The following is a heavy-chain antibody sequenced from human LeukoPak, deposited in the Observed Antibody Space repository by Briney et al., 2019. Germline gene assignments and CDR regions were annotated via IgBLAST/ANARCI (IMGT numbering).Heavy chain of an antibody. V-gene: IGHV3-11*06. CDR3: VRTYYDILLLDY. J-gene: IGHJ4*02. CDR1: GFTFSDYY. CDR2: ISSSSSYT. Sequence: GGSLRLSCAASGFTFSDYYMSWIRQAPGKGLEWVSYISSSSSYTNYADSVKGRFTISRDNAKNSLYLQMNSLRAEDTAVYYCVRTYYDILLLDYWGQGTLVTVSS. D-gene: IGHD3-9*01.